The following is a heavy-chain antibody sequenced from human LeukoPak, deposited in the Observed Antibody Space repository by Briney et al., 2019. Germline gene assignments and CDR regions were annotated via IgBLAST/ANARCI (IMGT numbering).Heavy chain of an antibody. Sequence: PSETLSLTCTVSVGSISSYYWSWIRQPPGKGLEWIGYIYYSGSTNYNPSLKSRVTISVDTSKNQFSLKLSSVTAADTAVYYCARLNYGSGSYFPTYYYGMDVWGQGTTVTVSS. D-gene: IGHD3-10*01. V-gene: IGHV4-59*08. CDR3: ARLNYGSGSYFPTYYYGMDV. CDR1: VGSISSYY. CDR2: IYYSGST. J-gene: IGHJ6*02.